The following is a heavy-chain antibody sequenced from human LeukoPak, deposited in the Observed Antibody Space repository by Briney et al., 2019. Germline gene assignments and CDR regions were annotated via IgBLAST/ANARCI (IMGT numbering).Heavy chain of an antibody. J-gene: IGHJ4*02. V-gene: IGHV1-2*02. Sequence: VASVKVSCKASGYTFTGYYMHWVRQAPGQGLEWMGWINPNSGGTNYAQKFQGRVTMTRDTSISTAYMELSRLRSDDTAVYYCARDSGYGSGSYNEPHIRYWGQGTLVTVSS. CDR3: ARDSGYGSGSYNEPHIRY. CDR1: GYTFTGYY. CDR2: INPNSGGT. D-gene: IGHD3-10*01.